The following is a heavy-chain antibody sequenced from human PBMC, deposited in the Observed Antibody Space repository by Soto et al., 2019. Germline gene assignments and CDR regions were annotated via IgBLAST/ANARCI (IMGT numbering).Heavy chain of an antibody. Sequence: QVQLQESGPGLVKPSETLSLTCTVSGGSISSYYWSWIRQPPGKGLEWIGYIYYSGSTNYNPSLKSRVTISVDTAKNHFSLKLSSVTAADTAVYYCARSTVAYYFDYWGQGTLVTVSS. CDR3: ARSTVAYYFDY. J-gene: IGHJ4*02. D-gene: IGHD4-17*01. V-gene: IGHV4-59*01. CDR2: IYYSGST. CDR1: GGSISSYY.